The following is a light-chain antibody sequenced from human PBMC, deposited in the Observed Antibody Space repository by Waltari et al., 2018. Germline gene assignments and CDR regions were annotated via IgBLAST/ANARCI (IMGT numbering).Light chain of an antibody. CDR3: SSYMDSSTLEL. Sequence: QSALTQPASVSGSPGQSITISCTGTSSDIGGYNYVSCYQQVPGKAPKLMIYDVSNGASGVSSRFSGSKSGNTASLTISGLQAEDEADYFCSSYMDSSTLELFGGGTSLTVL. CDR2: DVS. V-gene: IGLV2-14*03. J-gene: IGLJ2*01. CDR1: SSDIGGYNY.